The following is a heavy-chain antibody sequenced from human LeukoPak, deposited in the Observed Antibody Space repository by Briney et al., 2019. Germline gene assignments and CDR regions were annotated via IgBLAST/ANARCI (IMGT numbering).Heavy chain of an antibody. J-gene: IGHJ4*02. D-gene: IGHD6-13*01. CDR3: ARSREQQLVDY. V-gene: IGHV3-30-3*01. CDR2: ISYDGSNK. Sequence: PGRSLRLSCAASGFTFSSYAMHWVRQAPGKGLEWVAVISYDGSNKYYADSVKGRFTISRDNSKNTLYLQMNSLRAEDTAVYYCARSREQQLVDYWGQGTLVTVSS. CDR1: GFTFSSYA.